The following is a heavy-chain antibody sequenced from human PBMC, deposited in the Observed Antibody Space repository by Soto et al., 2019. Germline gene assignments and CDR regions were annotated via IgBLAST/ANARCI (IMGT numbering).Heavy chain of an antibody. D-gene: IGHD1-20*01. CDR1: GGSISSSNW. J-gene: IGHJ6*02. Sequence: TSETLSLTCAVSGGSISSSNWWSWVRQPPGKGLEWIGEIYHSGSTNYNPSLKSRVTISVDKSKNQFSLKLSSVTAADTAVYYCAWRYNWNLGMDVWGQGTTVTVSS. CDR2: IYHSGST. CDR3: AWRYNWNLGMDV. V-gene: IGHV4-4*02.